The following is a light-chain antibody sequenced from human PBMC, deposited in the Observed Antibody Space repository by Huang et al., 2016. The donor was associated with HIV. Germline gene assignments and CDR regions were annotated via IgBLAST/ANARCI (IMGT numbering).Light chain of an antibody. Sequence: DIVLTQSPATLSLSPGERATLSCRAGQSVGSYLAWYQQTLGQAPRLVVSDASHRATGIPARFSDSGSGTDFTLTISSLEPEDFAVYYCHQHSSWPGTFGQGTRVEIK. CDR1: QSVGSY. CDR3: HQHSSWPGT. CDR2: DAS. J-gene: IGKJ1*01. V-gene: IGKV3-11*01.